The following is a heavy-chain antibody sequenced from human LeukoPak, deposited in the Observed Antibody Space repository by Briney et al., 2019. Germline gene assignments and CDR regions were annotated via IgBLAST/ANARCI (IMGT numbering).Heavy chain of an antibody. CDR2: IKQGEGEK. Sequence: PGGSLRLSCEASGFTLSNRWMTWVRQAPGKGLEWVATIKQGEGEKFYVDSVRGRFTISEDSAKNSLYLQMNSLRADDTAVYYCARDPFDHWGQGTLVTVSS. CDR1: GFTLSNRW. J-gene: IGHJ5*02. V-gene: IGHV3-7*01. CDR3: ARDPFDH.